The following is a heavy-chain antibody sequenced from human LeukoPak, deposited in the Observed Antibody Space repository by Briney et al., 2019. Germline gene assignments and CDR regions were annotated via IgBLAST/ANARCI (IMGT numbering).Heavy chain of an antibody. V-gene: IGHV4-59*01. CDR3: ARAYYDSSGYWDYFDY. CDR2: IYYSGST. J-gene: IGHJ4*02. CDR1: GGSISSYY. D-gene: IGHD3-22*01. Sequence: SETLSLTCTVSGGSISSYYWSWIRQPPGKGLEWIGYIYYSGSTNYNPSLKSRVTISVDTSKNQFSLKLSSVTAADTAVYYCARAYYDSSGYWDYFDYWGQGTLVTVSS.